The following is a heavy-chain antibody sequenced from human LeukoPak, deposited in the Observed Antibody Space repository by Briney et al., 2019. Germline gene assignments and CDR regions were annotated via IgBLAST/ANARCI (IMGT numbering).Heavy chain of an antibody. CDR2: IRSKAYGGTT. V-gene: IGHV3-49*04. CDR3: CRDIVVVPAAIYYYYYYGMDV. J-gene: IGHJ6*04. Sequence: GGSLRLSCTASGFTFGDYAMSWVRQAPGKGLEWVGFIRSKAYGGTTEYAASVKGRFTISRYDSKSIAYLQMNSLKTEDTAVYYCCRDIVVVPAAIYYYYYYGMDVWGKGTTVTVSS. CDR1: GFTFGDYA. D-gene: IGHD2-2*01.